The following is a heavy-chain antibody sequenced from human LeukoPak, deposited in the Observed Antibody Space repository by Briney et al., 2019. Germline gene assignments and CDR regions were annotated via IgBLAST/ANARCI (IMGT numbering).Heavy chain of an antibody. CDR2: IKQDEGEK. CDR1: GFTFSSYC. Sequence: GGSLRLSCAASGFTFSSYCMSWVRQAPGQGLEWVGNIKQDEGEKYYVDAVKGRFTISRDNAKNTLYLQMNSLRAEDTAVYYCARRRYGAGSYRARFDPWGQGTLVTVSS. J-gene: IGHJ5*02. D-gene: IGHD3-10*01. V-gene: IGHV3-7*01. CDR3: ARRRYGAGSYRARFDP.